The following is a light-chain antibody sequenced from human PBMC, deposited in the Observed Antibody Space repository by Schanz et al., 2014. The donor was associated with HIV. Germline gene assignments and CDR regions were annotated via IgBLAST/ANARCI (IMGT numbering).Light chain of an antibody. J-gene: IGKJ1*01. CDR3: QQYSNWPPWT. Sequence: EIVMTQSPATLSVSPGERATLSCRASQSVSSNLAWYQQKPGQAPRLLIYGASTRATGIPATFSGSGSGTESTLTISSLQSEDFAVYYCQQYSNWPPWTFGQGTKVEIK. CDR2: GAS. V-gene: IGKV3-15*01. CDR1: QSVSSN.